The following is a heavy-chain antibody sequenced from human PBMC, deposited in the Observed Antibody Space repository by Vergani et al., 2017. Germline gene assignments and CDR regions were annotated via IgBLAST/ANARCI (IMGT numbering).Heavy chain of an antibody. CDR1: GGSISSYD. J-gene: IGHJ6*03. CDR2: IYYSGST. V-gene: IGHV4-59*01. Sequence: QVQLQESGPGLVKPSETLSLTCTVSGGSISSYDWSWIRQPPGKGLEWIGYIYYSGSTNYNPSLKSRVTISVDTSKNQFSLTLSSVTAADTAVYYCAREVWGNDYYFYFTDGWGKGTTVTVSS. CDR3: AREVWGNDYYFYFTDG. D-gene: IGHD3-16*01.